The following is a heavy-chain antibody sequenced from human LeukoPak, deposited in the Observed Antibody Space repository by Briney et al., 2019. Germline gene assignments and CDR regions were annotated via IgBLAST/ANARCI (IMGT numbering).Heavy chain of an antibody. J-gene: IGHJ4*02. V-gene: IGHV3-23*01. CDR3: AKDLYTFRGDGYNWVDY. CDR1: GFTFSSYA. CDR2: ISGSGGST. D-gene: IGHD5-24*01. Sequence: GGSLRLSCAASGFTFSSYAMSWVRQAPGKGLEWVSAISGSGGSTYYADSVKGRFTISRDNSKNTLYLQMNSLRAEDTAVYYCAKDLYTFRGDGYNWVDYWGQGTLVTVSS.